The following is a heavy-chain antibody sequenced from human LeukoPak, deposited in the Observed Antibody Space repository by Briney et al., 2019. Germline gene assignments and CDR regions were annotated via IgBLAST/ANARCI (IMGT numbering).Heavy chain of an antibody. D-gene: IGHD2-2*01. V-gene: IGHV1-69*05. CDR3: AKGYCSSTSCYGDYFGY. Sequence: SVKVSCKASGGTFSSYAISWVRQAPGQGLEWMGGIIPIFGTANYAQKFQGRVTITTDESTSTAYMELSSLRSEDTAVYYCAKGYCSSTSCYGDYFGYWGQGTLVTVSS. J-gene: IGHJ4*02. CDR1: GGTFSSYA. CDR2: IIPIFGTA.